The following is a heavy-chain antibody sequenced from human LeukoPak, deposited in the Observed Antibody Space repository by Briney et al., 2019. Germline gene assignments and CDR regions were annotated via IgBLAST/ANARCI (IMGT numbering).Heavy chain of an antibody. J-gene: IGHJ5*02. D-gene: IGHD3-16*01. Sequence: SETLSLTCAVSGYSISSGYYWGWIRQPPGKGLEWIGSIYHSGSTYYNPSLKSRVTISVDTSKNQFSLKLSSVTAADTAVYYCARAFTSPGGFDPWGQGTLVTVSS. CDR3: ARAFTSPGGFDP. V-gene: IGHV4-38-2*01. CDR2: IYHSGST. CDR1: GYSISSGYY.